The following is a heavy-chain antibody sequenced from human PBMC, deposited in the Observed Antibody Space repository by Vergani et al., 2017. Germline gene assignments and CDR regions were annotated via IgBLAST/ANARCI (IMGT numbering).Heavy chain of an antibody. V-gene: IGHV3-23*01. D-gene: IGHD6-13*01. CDR2: ISGSGGST. CDR3: AIIAAAGTLRKFAPFDY. CDR1: GFNFSSYA. Sequence: EVQLLESGGGLVQPGGSLRLSCAASGFNFSSYAMSWVRQAPGKGLEWVSAISGSGGSTYYADSVKGRFTISRDNSKNTLYLQMNSLRAEDTAVYYCAIIAAAGTLRKFAPFDYWGQGTLVTVSS. J-gene: IGHJ4*02.